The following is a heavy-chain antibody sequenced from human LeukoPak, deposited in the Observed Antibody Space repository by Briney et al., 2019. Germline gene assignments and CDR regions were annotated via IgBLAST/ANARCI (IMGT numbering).Heavy chain of an antibody. CDR1: GGTFSSYA. CDR3: ARAPSGQQPDFDY. D-gene: IGHD6-13*01. J-gene: IGHJ4*02. V-gene: IGHV1-69*06. CDR2: IIPIFGTA. Sequence: SVKVSRKASGGTFSSYAISWVRQAPGQGLEWMGGIIPIFGTANYAQKFQGRVTITADKSTSTAYMELSSLRSEDTAVYYCARAPSGQQPDFDYWGQGTLVTVSS.